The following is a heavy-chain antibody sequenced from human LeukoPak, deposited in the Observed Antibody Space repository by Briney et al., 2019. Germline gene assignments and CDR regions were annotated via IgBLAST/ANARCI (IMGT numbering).Heavy chain of an antibody. D-gene: IGHD3-10*01. Sequence: PGGSLRLSCAASGFTFSSYSMNWVRQAPGKGLEWVSYISSSSSTIYYADSVKGRFTISRDNAKNSLYLQMNSPRAEDTAVYYCARAGSFFPCAYMDVWGKGTTVTVSS. CDR3: ARAGSFFPCAYMDV. CDR2: ISSSSSTI. J-gene: IGHJ6*03. CDR1: GFTFSSYS. V-gene: IGHV3-48*04.